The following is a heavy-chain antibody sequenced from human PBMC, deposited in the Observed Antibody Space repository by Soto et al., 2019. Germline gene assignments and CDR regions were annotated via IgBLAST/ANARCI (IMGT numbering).Heavy chain of an antibody. CDR3: ARIRYAGGSYYRFDY. D-gene: IGHD1-26*01. V-gene: IGHV1-69*01. J-gene: IGHJ4*02. CDR1: GGTFSSYA. CDR2: IITILGTA. Sequence: QVQLVQSGAEVEQPGSSVKVSCKASGGTFSSYAISWVRQAPGQGLEWMGGIITILGTADYAKKIQGRVTITADESTHTAYMELSSMRSEDTAVHYCARIRYAGGSYYRFDYWGQVTLVTVS.